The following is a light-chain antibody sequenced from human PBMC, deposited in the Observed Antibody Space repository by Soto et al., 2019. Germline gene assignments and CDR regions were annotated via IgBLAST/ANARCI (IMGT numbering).Light chain of an antibody. V-gene: IGKV1-5*03. Sequence: DIQMTQSPSTLSASVGDRVTITCRASQSISTYLAWYQQKPGKAPKLLIYKASSLESGVPSRFSGSGSGTEFTLTISSLKPDDFATYYCQQYNSYRWTFGLGTKVDIK. CDR3: QQYNSYRWT. J-gene: IGKJ1*01. CDR1: QSISTY. CDR2: KAS.